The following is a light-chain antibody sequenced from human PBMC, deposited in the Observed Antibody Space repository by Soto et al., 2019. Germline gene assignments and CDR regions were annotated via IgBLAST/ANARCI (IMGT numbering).Light chain of an antibody. CDR1: QSVSSN. CDR3: QQYNSWPPT. CDR2: GAS. Sequence: EIVMTQSPVTLSVSPGERPTLSCRASQSVSSNLAWYQQKPGQAPRLLIYGASTRATGIPATFSGSGSGTEFTLTISSLQSEDFAVYYCQQYNSWPPTFGQGPRVDIK. J-gene: IGKJ1*01. V-gene: IGKV3-15*01.